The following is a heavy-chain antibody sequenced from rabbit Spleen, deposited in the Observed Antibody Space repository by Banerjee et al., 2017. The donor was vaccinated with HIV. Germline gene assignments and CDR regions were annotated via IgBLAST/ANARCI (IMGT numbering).Heavy chain of an antibody. CDR2: ISTYSANT. D-gene: IGHD4-1*01. CDR3: ARALTNSITYFDL. CDR1: GFSFSSSYW. V-gene: IGHV1S45*01. Sequence: LQESGGGLVQPEGSLTLTCTASGFSFSSSYWICWVRQAPGKGLEWIGCISTYSANTYYASWAKGRFTISKTSSTTVTLQVTTLTAADTATYFCARALTNSITYFDLWGPGTLVTVS. J-gene: IGHJ4*01.